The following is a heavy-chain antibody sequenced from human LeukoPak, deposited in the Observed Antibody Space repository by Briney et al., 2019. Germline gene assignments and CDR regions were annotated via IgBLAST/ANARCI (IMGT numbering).Heavy chain of an antibody. CDR1: GFTFSSYA. CDR2: VSGGGGPSIS. CDR3: AHGGGSQFHA. J-gene: IGHJ5*02. V-gene: IGHV3-23*01. Sequence: GGSLRLSCAASGFTFSSYAMSWVRQAPGKGLEWVSSVSGGGGPSISYYADSVKGRFTISRDNSKNTICLQMSSLRADDTATYYCAHGGGSQFHAWGQGTLVTVSS. D-gene: IGHD5-24*01.